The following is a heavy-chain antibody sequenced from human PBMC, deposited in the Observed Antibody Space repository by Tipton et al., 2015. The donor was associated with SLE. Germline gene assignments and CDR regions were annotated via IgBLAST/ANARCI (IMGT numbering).Heavy chain of an antibody. CDR1: GDSLSGQY. CDR2: VFRGGST. CDR3: ARATDWNLSPDV. V-gene: IGHV4-34*12. Sequence: LRLSCSVYGDSLSGQYWSWIRQPPGKGLEWIGEVFRGGSTNYSPSLESRVTITVDMSKNQFSLRLTSVTAADTAVYYCARATDWNLSPDVWGKGTTVTVSS. D-gene: IGHD1-7*01. J-gene: IGHJ6*04.